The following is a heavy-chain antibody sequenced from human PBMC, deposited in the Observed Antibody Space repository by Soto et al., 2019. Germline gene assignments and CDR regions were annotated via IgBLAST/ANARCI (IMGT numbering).Heavy chain of an antibody. J-gene: IGHJ4*02. CDR3: ARDIGSYAYAEGY. CDR2: VYSSGTT. Sequence: SETPSLTCSVSGGSINSYWWSWIRQPAGKGLEWIGRVYSSGTTDYNPSLNSRATMSVETSKNQFSLKLTSVTAADTAVYYCARDIGSYAYAEGYWGQGIQVTVSS. V-gene: IGHV4-4*07. D-gene: IGHD2-2*01. CDR1: GGSINSYW.